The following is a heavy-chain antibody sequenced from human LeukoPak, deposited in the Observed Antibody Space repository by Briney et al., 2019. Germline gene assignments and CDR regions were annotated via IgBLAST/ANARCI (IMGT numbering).Heavy chain of an antibody. J-gene: IGHJ4*02. CDR3: ASRAIAVANA. CDR2: ISYDGSSK. D-gene: IGHD6-19*01. V-gene: IGHV3-30*03. CDR1: GFTFSRYG. Sequence: GGSLRLSCAASGFTFSRYGMHWVRQAPGKGLEWVAVISYDGSSKYYADSVKGRFTISRDNSKNTLYLQMNSLRAEDTAVYYCASRAIAVANARGQGTLVTVSS.